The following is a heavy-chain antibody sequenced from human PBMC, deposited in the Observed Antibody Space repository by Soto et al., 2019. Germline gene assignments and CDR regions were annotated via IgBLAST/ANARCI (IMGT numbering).Heavy chain of an antibody. CDR2: IYPGDSDT. Sequence: PGESLKISCKGSGYSFTSYWIGWVRQMPGKGLEWMGIIYPGDSDTRYSPSFQGQVTISADKSISTAYLQWSSLKASDTAMYYCARDTTHFGVYYYYYGMDVWGQGTTVTVSS. D-gene: IGHD3-10*01. J-gene: IGHJ6*02. V-gene: IGHV5-51*01. CDR3: ARDTTHFGVYYYYYGMDV. CDR1: GYSFTSYW.